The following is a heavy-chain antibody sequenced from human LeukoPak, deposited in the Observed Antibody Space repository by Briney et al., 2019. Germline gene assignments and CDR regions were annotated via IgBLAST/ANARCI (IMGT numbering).Heavy chain of an antibody. CDR1: GFTFSSYA. CDR2: ISGSGSST. CDR3: AKDRFGNKGYFDY. V-gene: IGHV3-23*01. Sequence: GGSLRLSSAASGFTFSSYAMSWVRQAPRKGLEWVSVISGSGSSTSQVDSVKGRFTISRDNSKNTLYLQMNSLRAEDTAVYYCAKDRFGNKGYFDYWGQGTLVTVSS. J-gene: IGHJ4*02. D-gene: IGHD3-10*01.